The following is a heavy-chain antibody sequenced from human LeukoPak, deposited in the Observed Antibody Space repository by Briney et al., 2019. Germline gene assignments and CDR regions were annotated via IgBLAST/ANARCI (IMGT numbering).Heavy chain of an antibody. V-gene: IGHV3-23*01. CDR3: AKAMVRGVISSAVFDP. J-gene: IGHJ5*02. CDR1: GFTFSSYA. CDR2: ISGIGGST. Sequence: PGGSLRLSCAASGFTFSSYAMSGVLQAPGKGLEWVSAISGIGGSTYYADSVNGRFTISRDNYKNTLYQQMNSMRAEDTAVYYCAKAMVRGVISSAVFDPWGQGTLVTVSS. D-gene: IGHD3-10*01.